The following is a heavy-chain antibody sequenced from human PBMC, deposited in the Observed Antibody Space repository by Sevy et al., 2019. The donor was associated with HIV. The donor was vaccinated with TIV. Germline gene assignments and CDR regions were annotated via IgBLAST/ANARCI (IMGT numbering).Heavy chain of an antibody. D-gene: IGHD3-16*02. V-gene: IGHV4-4*07. CDR2: IYTSGST. CDR1: GGSISSYY. J-gene: IGHJ4*02. CDR3: TRDRGDDYVWGSYRPGHSFDY. Sequence: SETLSLTCTVSGGSISSYYWSWIRQSAGKGLEWIGRIYTSGSTNYNPSLKSRVTMSVDTSKNQFSLKLSSVTAADTAVYYCTRDRGDDYVWGSYRPGHSFDYWGQGTLVTVSS.